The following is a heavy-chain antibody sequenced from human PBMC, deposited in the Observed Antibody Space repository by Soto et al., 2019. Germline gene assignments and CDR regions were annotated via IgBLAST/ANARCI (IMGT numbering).Heavy chain of an antibody. CDR3: AGDIRSGSYSFDY. D-gene: IGHD1-26*01. Sequence: SETLSLTCTVSGGSISSYYWSWIRQPPGKGLEWIGYIYDNGRTTYNPSLKSRVTISVDTSKNQFSLKLSSVTAADTAVYYCAGDIRSGSYSFDYWGQGTLVTVSS. CDR2: IYDNGRT. V-gene: IGHV4-59*08. J-gene: IGHJ4*02. CDR1: GGSISSYY.